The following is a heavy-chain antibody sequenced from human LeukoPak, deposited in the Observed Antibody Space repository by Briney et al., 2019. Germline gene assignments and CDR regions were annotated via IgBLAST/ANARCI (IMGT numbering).Heavy chain of an antibody. Sequence: GGSLRLSCAASGFTFSSYWMHWVRQAPGKGLVWVSRINSDGSSTSYADSVKGRFTISRDNAKNTLYLQMNSLRVEDTAVYYCARNREISTRDFEYWGQGTLVTVSS. D-gene: IGHD1-14*01. V-gene: IGHV3-74*01. CDR3: ARNREISTRDFEY. CDR1: GFTFSSYW. CDR2: INSDGSST. J-gene: IGHJ4*02.